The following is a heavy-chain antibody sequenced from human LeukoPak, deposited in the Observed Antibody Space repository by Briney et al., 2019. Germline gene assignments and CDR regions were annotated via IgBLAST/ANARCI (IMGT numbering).Heavy chain of an antibody. D-gene: IGHD3-3*01. Sequence: SETLSLTCAVYGVSFSGYYWSWIRQPPGKGLEWIGEINHSGSTNYNPSLKSRVTISVDTSKNQFSLKLSSVTAADTAVYYCARAGSIFGVVDFDYWGQGTLVTVSS. CDR1: GVSFSGYY. CDR3: ARAGSIFGVVDFDY. V-gene: IGHV4-34*01. CDR2: INHSGST. J-gene: IGHJ4*02.